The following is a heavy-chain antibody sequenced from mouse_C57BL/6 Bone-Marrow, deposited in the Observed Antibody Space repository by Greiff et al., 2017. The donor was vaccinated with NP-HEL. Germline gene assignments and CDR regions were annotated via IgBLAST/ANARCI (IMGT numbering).Heavy chain of an antibody. CDR2: IYPGGGYT. V-gene: IGHV1-63*01. CDR1: GYTFTNYW. J-gene: IGHJ4*01. CDR3: ARSHSDVSRGYAMDY. D-gene: IGHD1-1*01. Sequence: QVQLQQSGAELVRPGTSVKMSCKASGYTFTNYWIGWAKQRPGHGLEWIGDIYPGGGYTNYNEKFKGKATLTADKSSSTAYMQFSSLTSEDSAIYCCARSHSDVSRGYAMDYWGQGTSVTVSS.